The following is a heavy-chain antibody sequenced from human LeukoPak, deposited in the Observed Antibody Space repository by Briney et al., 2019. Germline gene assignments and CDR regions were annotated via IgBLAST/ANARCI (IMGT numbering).Heavy chain of an antibody. CDR2: ISGSGANT. CDR3: ARDKRGRGGTER. Sequence: GGSLRLSCGASGFTFNNYAMNWVRQAPGKGLEWVSSISGSGANTYYADSVKGRFSISRDNSKNTLYLQMNSLRAEDTAVYYCARDKRGRGGTERWGQGTLVTVSS. V-gene: IGHV3-23*01. D-gene: IGHD1-1*01. CDR1: GFTFNNYA. J-gene: IGHJ4*02.